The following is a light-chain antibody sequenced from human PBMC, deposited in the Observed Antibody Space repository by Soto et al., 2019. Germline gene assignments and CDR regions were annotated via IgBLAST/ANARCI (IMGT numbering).Light chain of an antibody. Sequence: DIQMTQSPSTLSASVGDRVTITCRASQSISSWLAWYQQKPGKAPKLLIYDASSLESGVPSRFSGSGSGTEFTLTISSLQPDDVATYYCQKYNSALTWTFGQGTKVDI. CDR3: QKYNSALTWT. CDR2: DAS. J-gene: IGKJ1*01. CDR1: QSISSW. V-gene: IGKV1-5*01.